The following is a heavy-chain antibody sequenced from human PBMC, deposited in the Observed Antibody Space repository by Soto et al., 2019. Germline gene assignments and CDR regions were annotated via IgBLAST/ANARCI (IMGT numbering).Heavy chain of an antibody. J-gene: IGHJ4*02. D-gene: IGHD2-2*01. CDR1: GGSFSGYY. V-gene: IGHV4-34*01. CDR2: INHSGST. CDR3: ARGVVNIVVVPAAYYFDY. Sequence: QVQLQQWGAGLLKPSETLSLTCAVYGGSFSGYYWSWIRQPPGKGLEWIGEINHSGSTNYNPSLKSRVTISVDTSKNQFSLKLSSVTAADTAVYYYARGVVNIVVVPAAYYFDYWGQGTLVTVSS.